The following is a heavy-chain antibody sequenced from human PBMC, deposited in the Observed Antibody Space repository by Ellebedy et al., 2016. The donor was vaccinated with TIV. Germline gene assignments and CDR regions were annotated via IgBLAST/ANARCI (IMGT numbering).Heavy chain of an antibody. CDR2: ISGGGDDI. Sequence: GESLKISCAASGFTFSDYFMTWVRQAPGEGLEWVSTISGGGDDIYFADSVKGRFTTSRDNSKNTLYMQMNSLRAEDTAVYYCARRYCSSTNCLKGFDYWGQGTLVTVSS. D-gene: IGHD2-2*01. V-gene: IGHV3-23*01. CDR1: GFTFSDYF. CDR3: ARRYCSSTNCLKGFDY. J-gene: IGHJ4*02.